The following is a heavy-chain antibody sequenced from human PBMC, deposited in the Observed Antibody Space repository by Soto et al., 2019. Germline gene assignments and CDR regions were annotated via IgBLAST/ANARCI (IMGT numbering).Heavy chain of an antibody. CDR1: GFTFSNAW. V-gene: IGHV3-15*01. D-gene: IGHD6-13*01. Sequence: GGSLRLSCAASGFTFSNAWMSWVRQAPGKGLEWVGRIKSKTDGGTTDYAAPVKGRFTISRDDSKNTLYLQMNSLKTEDTAVYYCTTGGPYSSSWYGIDYYHGMDVWGQGTTVTVSS. CDR2: IKSKTDGGTT. CDR3: TTGGPYSSSWYGIDYYHGMDV. J-gene: IGHJ6*02.